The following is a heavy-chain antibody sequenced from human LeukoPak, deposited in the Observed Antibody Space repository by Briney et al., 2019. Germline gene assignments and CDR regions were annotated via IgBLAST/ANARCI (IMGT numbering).Heavy chain of an antibody. CDR3: ATDLKITMVRGVLGGLDY. V-gene: IGHV1-24*01. Sequence: ASVKVSCKVSGYTLTELSMHWVRQAPGKGLEWMGGFDPEDGETIYAQKFQGRVTMTEDTSTDTAYMELSSLRSEDTAVYYCATDLKITMVRGVLGGLDYWGQEPWSPSPQ. J-gene: IGHJ4*01. D-gene: IGHD3-10*01. CDR2: FDPEDGET. CDR1: GYTLTELS.